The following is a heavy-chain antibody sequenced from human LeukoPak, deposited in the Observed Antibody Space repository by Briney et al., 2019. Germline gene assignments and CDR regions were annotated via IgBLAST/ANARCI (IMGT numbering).Heavy chain of an antibody. CDR1: GGTFSSYA. CDR3: ARLADILTGYFDY. J-gene: IGHJ4*02. V-gene: IGHV1-69*06. D-gene: IGHD3-9*01. CDR2: IIPIFGTA. Sequence: SVKVSCKASGGTFSSYAISWVRQAPGQGLEWMGGIIPIFGTANYAQKFQGRVTITADKSTSTAYMELSGLRSEDTAVYYCARLADILTGYFDYWGQGTLVTVSS.